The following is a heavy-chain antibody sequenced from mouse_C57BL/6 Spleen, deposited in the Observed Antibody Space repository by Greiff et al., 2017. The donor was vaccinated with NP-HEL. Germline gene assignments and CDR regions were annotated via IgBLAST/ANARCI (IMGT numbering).Heavy chain of an antibody. D-gene: IGHD1-1*01. CDR3: ARITTVVDY. Sequence: EVKLVESGPGLVKPSQSLSLTCSVTGYSITSGYYWNWIRQFPGNKLEWMGYISYDGSNNYNPSLKNRISITRDTSKNQFFLKLNSVTTEDTATYYCARITTVVDYWGQGTTLTVSS. CDR2: ISYDGSN. CDR1: GYSITSGYY. J-gene: IGHJ2*01. V-gene: IGHV3-6*01.